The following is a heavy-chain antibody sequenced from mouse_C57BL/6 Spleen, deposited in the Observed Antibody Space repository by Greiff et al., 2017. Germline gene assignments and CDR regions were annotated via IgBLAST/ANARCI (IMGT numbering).Heavy chain of an antibody. CDR3: ARGGSFYAMDY. CDR2: IVPNSGGT. Sequence: QVQLQQPGAELVKPGASVKLSCKASGYTFTSYWMHWVKQRPGRGLEWIGRIVPNSGGTKYNEKFKSKATLTVDKHSSTAYMQLSSLTSEDSAVYYCARGGSFYAMDYWGQGTSVTVSS. V-gene: IGHV1-72*01. D-gene: IGHD1-1*01. CDR1: GYTFTSYW. J-gene: IGHJ4*01.